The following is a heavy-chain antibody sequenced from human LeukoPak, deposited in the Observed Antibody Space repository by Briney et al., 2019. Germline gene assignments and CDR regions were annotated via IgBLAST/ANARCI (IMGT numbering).Heavy chain of an antibody. D-gene: IGHD1-26*01. CDR1: GFTFSSYA. V-gene: IGHV3-30-3*01. J-gene: IGHJ6*02. CDR2: ISYDGSNK. Sequence: GRSLGLSCAASGFTFSSYAMHWVRQAPGKGLEWVAVISYDGSNKYYADSVKGRFTISRDNSKNTLYLQMNSLRAEDTAAYYCARDREWEPIDYYYGMDVWGQGTTVTVSS. CDR3: ARDREWEPIDYYYGMDV.